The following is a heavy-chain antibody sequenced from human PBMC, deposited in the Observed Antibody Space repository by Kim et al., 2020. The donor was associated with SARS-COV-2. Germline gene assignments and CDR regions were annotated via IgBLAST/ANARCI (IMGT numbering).Heavy chain of an antibody. V-gene: IGHV3-23*01. D-gene: IGHD1-26*01. CDR1: GFTFTSYV. CDR3: AREQVGSTWDY. J-gene: IGHJ4*02. CDR2: ISGSGDST. Sequence: GGSLRLSCAASGFTFTSYVMAWVRQAPGKGLEWVSAISGSGDSTAYADSVKGRFTISRDNSKNTLFLQMSSLRVDDTAVYYCAREQVGSTWDYWGQGTLVTVSS.